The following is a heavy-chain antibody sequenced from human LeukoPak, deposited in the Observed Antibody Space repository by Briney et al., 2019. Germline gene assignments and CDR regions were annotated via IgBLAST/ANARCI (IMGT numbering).Heavy chain of an antibody. CDR1: GFTFSGSA. Sequence: PGGSLKLSCAASGFTFSGSAMHWVRQASGKGLEWVGRIRSKANSYATAYAASVKGRFTISRDDSKNTAYLQMNSLKTEDTAVYYCTRVAAAKYNWFDPWAREPWSPSPQ. J-gene: IGHJ5*02. D-gene: IGHD6-13*01. CDR2: IRSKANSYAT. V-gene: IGHV3-73*01. CDR3: TRVAAAKYNWFDP.